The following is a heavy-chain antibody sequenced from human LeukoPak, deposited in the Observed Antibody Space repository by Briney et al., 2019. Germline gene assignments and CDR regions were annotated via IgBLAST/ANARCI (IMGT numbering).Heavy chain of an antibody. CDR2: HHYSGGT. J-gene: IGHJ6*03. V-gene: IGHV4-59*01. CDR3: ARDPNYYYMDV. CDR1: GAPITNYY. D-gene: IGHD2-8*01. Sequence: SETLSLTCSVSGAPITNYYWSWIRQSPGKGLEWIGYHHYSGGTNYKASLKSRVTISIDTTRNQFSLTVTSVTAADMAVYYCARDPNYYYMDVWGKGTTVTVSS.